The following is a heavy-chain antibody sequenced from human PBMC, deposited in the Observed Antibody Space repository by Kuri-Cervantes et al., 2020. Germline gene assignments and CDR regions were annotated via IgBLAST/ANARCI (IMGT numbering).Heavy chain of an antibody. CDR3: AREAHIVVVPAAISGGMDV. Sequence: GESLKISCAASGFTFSSYGMHWVRQAPGKGLEWVAVIWYDGSNKYYADSVKGRFTISRDNSKNTLYLQMNSLRAEDTAVYYCAREAHIVVVPAAISGGMDVWGQGTMVTVSS. J-gene: IGHJ6*02. V-gene: IGHV3-33*01. D-gene: IGHD2-2*01. CDR1: GFTFSSYG. CDR2: IWYDGSNK.